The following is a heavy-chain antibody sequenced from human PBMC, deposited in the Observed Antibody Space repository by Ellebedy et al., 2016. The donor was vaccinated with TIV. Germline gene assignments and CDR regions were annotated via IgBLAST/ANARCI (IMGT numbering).Heavy chain of an antibody. CDR3: TRRTNSGYDY. V-gene: IGHV5-10-1*01. CDR2: IDPTDSST. Sequence: GESLKISCKASGYSFTNYWISWVRQMPGKGLDWMGKIDPTDSSTIYSPSFQGHVTISADKSISTAYLQWSGLKASDTAIYYCTRRTNSGYDYWGQGTLVTVSS. D-gene: IGHD5-12*01. J-gene: IGHJ4*02. CDR1: GYSFTNYW.